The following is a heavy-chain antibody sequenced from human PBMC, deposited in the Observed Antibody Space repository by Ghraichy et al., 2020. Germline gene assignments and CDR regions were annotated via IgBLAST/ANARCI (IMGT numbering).Heavy chain of an antibody. CDR3: VRDEVTTMTPYFVY. D-gene: IGHD4-17*01. J-gene: IGHJ4*02. CDR2: INCNSGGT. Sequence: ASVKVSCKASGYTFTGYYIHWVRQTLGQGLEWMGWINCNSGGTKYAQKFQGRVTMTRDTSINTAHMELSGLRTDDTAVYYCVRDEVTTMTPYFVYWGQGTLVIVSS. CDR1: GYTFTGYY. V-gene: IGHV1-2*02.